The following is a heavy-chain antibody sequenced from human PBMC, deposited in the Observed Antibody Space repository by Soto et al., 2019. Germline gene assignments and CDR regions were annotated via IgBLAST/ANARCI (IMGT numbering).Heavy chain of an antibody. J-gene: IGHJ6*02. CDR2: INQDGGEE. Sequence: EVQLVESGGGLVQPGGPLRLSCLASGFPFISSRLIWFRRAPGTGLEWVGKINQDGGEEKYPDFVKGRFTISRDNAKNSMYLQMNSLRVEDTAVYYCARIAASGRGWDVWGQGTTVVVSS. CDR1: GFPFISSR. D-gene: IGHD6-13*01. CDR3: ARIAASGRGWDV. V-gene: IGHV3-7*01.